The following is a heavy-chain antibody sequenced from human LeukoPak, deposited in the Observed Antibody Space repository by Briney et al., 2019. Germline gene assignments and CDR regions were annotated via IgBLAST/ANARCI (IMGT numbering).Heavy chain of an antibody. CDR2: ISPTSSYI. V-gene: IGHV3-21*01. CDR3: ARARSGSYCSGY. J-gene: IGHJ4*02. CDR1: GFTFSSYS. D-gene: IGHD1-26*01. Sequence: PGGSLRLSCAASGFTFSSYSMNWVRQAPGEGLEWVSSISPTSSYIYYADSVKGRFTISRANAKNSLSLQMNSLRAEDTAVYYCARARSGSYCSGYWGQGTLVTVSS.